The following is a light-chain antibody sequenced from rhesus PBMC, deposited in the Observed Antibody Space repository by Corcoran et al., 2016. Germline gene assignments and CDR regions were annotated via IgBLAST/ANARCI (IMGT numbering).Light chain of an antibody. V-gene: IGKV4-1*01. J-gene: IGKJ2*01. Sequence: DIVMTQSPDSLAVSLGERVTINCKSSQSLLYSSNNQNSLAWYQQKPGQAPKLLIYWASTRESGVPNRFSGSGSGTDFTLTISGLQAEDVAVYYCQQYYSTPYSFGQGTKVEIK. CDR3: QQYYSTPYS. CDR1: QSLLYSSNNQNS. CDR2: WAS.